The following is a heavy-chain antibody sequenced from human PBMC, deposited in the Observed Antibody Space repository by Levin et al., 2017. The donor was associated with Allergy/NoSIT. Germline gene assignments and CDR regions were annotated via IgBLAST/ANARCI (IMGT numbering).Heavy chain of an antibody. CDR2: ISSDGGTE. Sequence: SLKISCAASGFTFSDFAMHWVRQAPGKGPEWVARISSDGGTELYADSVKGRYTISRDNSKSTVYLQMNSLRDEDTAVYYCAKRTDYGGNYYFDYWGQGTLVTVSS. D-gene: IGHD4-23*01. J-gene: IGHJ4*02. V-gene: IGHV3-30*18. CDR1: GFTFSDFA. CDR3: AKRTDYGGNYYFDY.